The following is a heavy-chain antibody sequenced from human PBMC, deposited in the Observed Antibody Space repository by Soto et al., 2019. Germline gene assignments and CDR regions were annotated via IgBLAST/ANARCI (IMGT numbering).Heavy chain of an antibody. D-gene: IGHD5-12*01. CDR3: AKDQSYRWLQWSYYFDY. V-gene: IGHV3-30*18. Sequence: HPGGSLRLSCAGSGFSFSMYGMHWVRQAPGKGLEWVAVISYDGSNKYYADSVKGRFTISRDNSKNTLYLQMNSLRAEDTAVYYCAKDQSYRWLQWSYYFDYWGQGTLVTVSS. J-gene: IGHJ4*02. CDR2: ISYDGSNK. CDR1: GFSFSMYG.